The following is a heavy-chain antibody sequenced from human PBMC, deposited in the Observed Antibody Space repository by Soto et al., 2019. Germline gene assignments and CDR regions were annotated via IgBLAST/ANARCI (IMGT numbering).Heavy chain of an antibody. V-gene: IGHV4-39*01. CDR1: GGSISSSSYY. Sequence: SETLSLTCTVSGGSISSSSYYWGWIRQPPGKGLEWIGSIYYSGSTYYNPSLKSRVTISVDTSKNQFSLKPSSVTAADTAVYYCARLLSLVPLVVDASSGYYHAVWPFDIWGQWTMVT. J-gene: IGHJ3*02. D-gene: IGHD3-22*01. CDR2: IYYSGST. CDR3: ARLLSLVPLVVDASSGYYHAVWPFDI.